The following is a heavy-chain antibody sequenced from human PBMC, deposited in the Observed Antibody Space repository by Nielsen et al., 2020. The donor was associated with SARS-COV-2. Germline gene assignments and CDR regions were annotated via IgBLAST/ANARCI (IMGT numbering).Heavy chain of an antibody. CDR3: ARGLKKYCSSTSCYYSYYYMDV. Sequence: GGSLRLSCAASGFTFSSYSMNWVRQAPGKGLEWVSYISSSSSTIYYADSVKGRFTISRDNAKNSLYLQMNSLRDEDTAVYYCARGLKKYCSSTSCYYSYYYMDVWGKGTTVTVSS. D-gene: IGHD2-2*01. V-gene: IGHV3-48*02. CDR1: GFTFSSYS. CDR2: ISSSSSTI. J-gene: IGHJ6*03.